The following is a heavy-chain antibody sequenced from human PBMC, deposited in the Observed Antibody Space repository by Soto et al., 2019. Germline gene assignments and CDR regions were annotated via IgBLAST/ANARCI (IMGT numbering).Heavy chain of an antibody. J-gene: IGHJ6*02. Sequence: GGSLRLSCAASGFTFSSYSMNWVRQAPGKGLEWVSSISSSSSYIYYADSVKGRFTISRDNAKNSLYLQMNSLRAEDTAVYYCARDLAAAGVYYYYGMDVWGQGTTVTV. D-gene: IGHD6-13*01. CDR2: ISSSSSYI. CDR3: ARDLAAAGVYYYYGMDV. CDR1: GFTFSSYS. V-gene: IGHV3-21*01.